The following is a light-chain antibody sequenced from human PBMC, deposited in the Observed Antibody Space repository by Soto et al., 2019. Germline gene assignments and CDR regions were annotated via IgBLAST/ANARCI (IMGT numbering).Light chain of an antibody. Sequence: DIPTTQSPSTLSASVGDRVTIPCRASQSISSWLAWYQQKPGKAPKLLIFDASSLESGTPSRFSGRRSGTQFTLTINGLQPDDFATYYCQQYDNYKPLTFGGGTKVDIK. CDR3: QQYDNYKPLT. CDR2: DAS. CDR1: QSISSW. V-gene: IGKV1-5*01. J-gene: IGKJ4*01.